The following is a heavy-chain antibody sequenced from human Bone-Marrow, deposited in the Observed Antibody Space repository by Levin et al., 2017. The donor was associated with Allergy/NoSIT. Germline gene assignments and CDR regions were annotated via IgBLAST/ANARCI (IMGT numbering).Heavy chain of an antibody. V-gene: IGHV4-31*03. J-gene: IGHJ4*02. D-gene: IGHD3-10*01. CDR2: IYYTATT. Sequence: ASETLSLTCSVSGASVSSGSYYWGWIRQFPGKGLEWIGYIYYTATTYYNPSLKSRLTMSLDTSKNELTLNLKSVTAADTAVYYCARGSGGYYYLAATDSWGQGTLVTVSS. CDR1: GASVSSGSYY. CDR3: ARGSGGYYYLAATDS.